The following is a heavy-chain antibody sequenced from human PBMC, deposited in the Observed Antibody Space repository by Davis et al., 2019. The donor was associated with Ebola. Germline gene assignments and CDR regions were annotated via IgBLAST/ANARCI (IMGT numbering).Heavy chain of an antibody. J-gene: IGHJ4*02. CDR1: GYNFNSYW. CDR2: FHPGTSDI. Sequence: KVSCKASGYNFNSYWIGWVRQMPGKGLEWMAHFHPGTSDIRYSPSFQGQVTISVDRSIRTAYLQWSSLKASDTAMYYCSSQGHRGTYLIHDYWGQGTQVTVSS. V-gene: IGHV5-51*01. D-gene: IGHD1-7*01. CDR3: SSQGHRGTYLIHDY.